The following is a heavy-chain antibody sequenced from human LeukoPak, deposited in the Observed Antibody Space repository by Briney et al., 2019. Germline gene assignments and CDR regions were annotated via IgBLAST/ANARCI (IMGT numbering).Heavy chain of an antibody. D-gene: IGHD6-13*01. Sequence: PGGSLRLSCAASGFTFSTYWMHWVRQAPGKGLVWVSCINSDGSSTTYADSVKGRFTISRDNAKNTLSLQMNSLRVEDTALYYCARDCNRKAADHFDYWGQGTLVTVSS. CDR2: INSDGSST. CDR1: GFTFSTYW. J-gene: IGHJ4*02. CDR3: ARDCNRKAADHFDY. V-gene: IGHV3-74*03.